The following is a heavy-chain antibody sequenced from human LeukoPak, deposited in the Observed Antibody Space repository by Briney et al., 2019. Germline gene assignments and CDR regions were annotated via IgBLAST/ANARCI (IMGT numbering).Heavy chain of an antibody. Sequence: PGGSLRLSCAASGFTFRSYWMSWVRQAPGKGLEWVANIKQDGSQKYYVDSVKGRFTISRDNAKNSLYLQMNSLRAEDTAVYYCARAYDNSGSTGDYWGQGTLVTVSS. CDR2: IKQDGSQK. J-gene: IGHJ4*02. CDR1: GFTFRSYW. D-gene: IGHD3-22*01. CDR3: ARAYDNSGSTGDY. V-gene: IGHV3-7*01.